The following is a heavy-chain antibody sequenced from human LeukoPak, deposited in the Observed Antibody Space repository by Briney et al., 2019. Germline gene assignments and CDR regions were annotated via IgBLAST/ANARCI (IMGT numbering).Heavy chain of an antibody. CDR2: ISGSGGST. D-gene: IGHD3-22*01. CDR1: GFTFSSYA. J-gene: IGHJ3*02. V-gene: IGHV3-23*01. Sequence: PGGSLRLSCAASGFTFSSYAMSWVRQAPGKGLEWVSAISGSGGSTYYADSVKGRFTTSRDNSKNTLYLQMNSLRAEDTAVYYCARHYYYDSSGYHFDAFDIWGQGTMVTVSS. CDR3: ARHYYYDSSGYHFDAFDI.